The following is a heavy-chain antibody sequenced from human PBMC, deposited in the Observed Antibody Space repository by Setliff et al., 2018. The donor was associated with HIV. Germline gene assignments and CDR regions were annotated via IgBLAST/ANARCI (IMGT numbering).Heavy chain of an antibody. J-gene: IGHJ4*02. CDR3: AANIMGLTPEDY. CDR2: VGPDGTDT. D-gene: IGHD1-26*01. Sequence: GGSLRLSCTVSGFTFDNFWMHWLRHTPGKGLVWLSRVGPDGTDTNYADLVKGRFTTSRDNAKHTLYLQMSGLQVEDTAVYFCAANIMGLTPEDYWGQGTLVTVSS. CDR1: GFTFDNFW. V-gene: IGHV3-74*01.